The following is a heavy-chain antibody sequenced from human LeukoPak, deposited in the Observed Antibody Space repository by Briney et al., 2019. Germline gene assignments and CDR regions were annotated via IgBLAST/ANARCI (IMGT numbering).Heavy chain of an antibody. CDR1: GYTFTSYA. D-gene: IGHD6-13*01. CDR2: INAGNGNT. J-gene: IGHJ4*02. V-gene: IGHV1-3*01. CDR3: AREGIAAAGAPGY. Sequence: GASVKVSCKASGYTFTSYAMHWVRQAPGQRLEWMGWINAGNGNTKYSQKFQGRVTITRDTSASTAYMELSSLRSEDTAVYYCAREGIAAAGAPGYWGQGALVTVSS.